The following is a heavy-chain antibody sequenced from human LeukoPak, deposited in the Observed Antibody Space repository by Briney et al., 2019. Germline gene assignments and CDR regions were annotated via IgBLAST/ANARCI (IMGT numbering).Heavy chain of an antibody. D-gene: IGHD7-27*01. CDR1: GFTFSSHG. CDR2: ISGSGDNT. CDR3: ARDDGDRGVDH. J-gene: IGHJ4*02. V-gene: IGHV3-23*01. Sequence: GGSLRLSCAASGFTFSSHGMSWVRQAPGKGLEWVSTISGSGDNTYYADSVKGRFTISRDNSKNTLYLQIHSLRDEDTAIYFCARDDGDRGVDHWGQGTLVTVSS.